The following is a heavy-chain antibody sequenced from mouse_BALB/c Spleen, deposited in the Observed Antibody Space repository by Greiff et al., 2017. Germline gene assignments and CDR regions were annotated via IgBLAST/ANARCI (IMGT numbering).Heavy chain of an antibody. Sequence: EVQVVESGGGLVQPGGSLKLSCAASGFTFSSYGMSWVRQTPDKRLELVATINSNGGSTYYPDSVKGRFTISRDNAKNTLYLQMSSLKSEDTAMYYCARDDWAYFDYWGQGTTLTVSS. CDR1: GFTFSSYG. D-gene: IGHD4-1*01. CDR3: ARDDWAYFDY. J-gene: IGHJ2*01. V-gene: IGHV5-6-3*01. CDR2: INSNGGST.